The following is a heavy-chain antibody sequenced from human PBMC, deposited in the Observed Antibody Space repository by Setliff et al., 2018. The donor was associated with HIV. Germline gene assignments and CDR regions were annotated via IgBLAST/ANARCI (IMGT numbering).Heavy chain of an antibody. CDR2: INPSGGST. Sequence: ASVKVSCKASGYTFTSYYMHWVRQAPGQGLEWMGIINPSGGSTSYAQKFQGRVTMTRDTSISTAYMELSRLRSDDTAVYYCARDYYDSSGGSCYGGEYWFDPWGQGTLVTVSS. D-gene: IGHD3-22*01. CDR1: GYTFTSYY. V-gene: IGHV1-46*01. J-gene: IGHJ5*02. CDR3: ARDYYDSSGGSCYGGEYWFDP.